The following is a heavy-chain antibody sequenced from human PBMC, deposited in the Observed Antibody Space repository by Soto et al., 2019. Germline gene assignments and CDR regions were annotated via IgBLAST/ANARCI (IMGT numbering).Heavy chain of an antibody. Sequence: QVQLVQSGGEEKKPGASVRLSCEASGYTFTAYAIHWLRQAPGQSLEWMAWINPGNGNTKYSLKFLGRVSITRDTSASTAYLELGSLRSEDTAVYSCARSAISPYGGLIGPFDYWGQGNLVTVSS. J-gene: IGHJ4*02. D-gene: IGHD3-16*02. CDR3: ARSAISPYGGLIGPFDY. CDR2: INPGNGNT. V-gene: IGHV1-3*05. CDR1: GYTFTAYA.